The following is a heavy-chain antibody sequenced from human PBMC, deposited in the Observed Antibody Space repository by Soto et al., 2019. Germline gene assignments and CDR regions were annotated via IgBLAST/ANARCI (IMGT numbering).Heavy chain of an antibody. Sequence: ASVKVSCKASGYTFTNFGISWVRQAPGQGLEWMGWISAYNGNTNYAQKFQGRVTMTTDTSTSTAYMEVRSLRFDDTAVYYCARVLGNDAFDIWGQGTMVTVSS. CDR2: ISAYNGNT. D-gene: IGHD3-3*02. CDR3: ARVLGNDAFDI. J-gene: IGHJ3*02. CDR1: GYTFTNFG. V-gene: IGHV1-18*01.